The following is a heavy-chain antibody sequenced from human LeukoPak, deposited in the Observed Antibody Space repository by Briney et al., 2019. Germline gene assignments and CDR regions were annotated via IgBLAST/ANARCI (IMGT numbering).Heavy chain of an antibody. Sequence: SETLSLTCTVSGGSISSSSYYWGWIRQPPGKGLEWIGSIYYSGSTYYNPSLKSRVTISVDTSKNQFSLKLSSVTAADTAVYYCARLIAAVAANSEPDYWGQGTLVTVSS. D-gene: IGHD2-15*01. CDR2: IYYSGST. CDR1: GGSISSSSYY. CDR3: ARLIAAVAANSEPDY. J-gene: IGHJ4*02. V-gene: IGHV4-39*01.